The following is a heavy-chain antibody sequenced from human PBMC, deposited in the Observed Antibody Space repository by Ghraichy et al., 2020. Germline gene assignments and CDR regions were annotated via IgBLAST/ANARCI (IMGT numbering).Heavy chain of an antibody. V-gene: IGHV3-30*18. D-gene: IGHD3-22*01. CDR2: ISYDGSNK. CDR3: AKEYYYDSSGYYLLDY. Sequence: GGSLRLSCAASGFTFSSYDMHWVRQAPGKGLEWVAVISYDGSNKYHADSVKGRFTISRDNSKNTLYLQMNSLRAEDTAVYYCAKEYYYDSSGYYLLDYWGQGTLVTVSS. J-gene: IGHJ4*02. CDR1: GFTFSSYD.